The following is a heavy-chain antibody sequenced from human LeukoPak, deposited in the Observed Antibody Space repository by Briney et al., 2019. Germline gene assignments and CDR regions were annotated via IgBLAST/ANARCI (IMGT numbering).Heavy chain of an antibody. J-gene: IGHJ4*02. CDR1: GYTFTSYG. Sequence: ASVKLSCTASGYTFTSYGISWVRQAPGQGLEWMGWISAYNGNTNYAQKLQGRVTITTDTSTSTAYLQLRSLRSDDTAVYYCASYCIGGSCLIDYWGQGPVVTVSS. CDR2: ISAYNGNT. CDR3: ASYCIGGSCLIDY. V-gene: IGHV1-18*01. D-gene: IGHD2-15*01.